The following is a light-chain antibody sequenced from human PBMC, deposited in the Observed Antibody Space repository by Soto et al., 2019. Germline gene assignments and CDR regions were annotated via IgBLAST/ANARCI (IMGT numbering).Light chain of an antibody. CDR3: QHYSGYPLT. CDR2: KAS. CDR1: QSISRY. V-gene: IGKV1-5*03. J-gene: IGKJ4*01. Sequence: EIQMTQSPSTLSASVGDRVTIACRASQSISRYLAWYQQQPGKAPKLLIYKASSLESGVPSRFSGSGSGTEFTLTISSLQPDDFATYYCQHYSGYPLTFGGGTQVEIK.